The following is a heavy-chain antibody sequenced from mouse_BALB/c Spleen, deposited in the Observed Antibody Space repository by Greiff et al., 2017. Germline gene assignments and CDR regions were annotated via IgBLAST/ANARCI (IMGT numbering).Heavy chain of an antibody. D-gene: IGHD4-1*01. J-gene: IGHJ2*01. V-gene: IGHV1-80*01. CDR3: TKMGLGIDY. Sequence: QVQLKESGAELVRPGSSVKISCKASGYAFSSYWMNWVKQRPGQGLEWIGQIYPGDGDTNYNGKFKGKATLTADKSSSTAYMQLCSLTTEDSAVYFCTKMGLGIDYWGQGNTLTVSS. CDR2: IYPGDGDT. CDR1: GYAFSSYW.